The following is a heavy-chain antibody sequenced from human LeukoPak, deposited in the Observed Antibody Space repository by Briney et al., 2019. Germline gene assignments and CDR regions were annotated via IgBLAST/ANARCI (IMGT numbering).Heavy chain of an antibody. CDR2: INPSGGGT. Sequence: GASVKVSCKASGYTFTRYYMHWVRQAPGQGLEWMGIINPSGGGTSNAQKFQGRVTMTRDTSTSTDYMELSSLRSEDTAVYYCARDGCSSTSCYPDYWGQGTWSPSPQ. J-gene: IGHJ4*02. CDR1: GYTFTRYY. V-gene: IGHV1-46*01. CDR3: ARDGCSSTSCYPDY. D-gene: IGHD2-2*01.